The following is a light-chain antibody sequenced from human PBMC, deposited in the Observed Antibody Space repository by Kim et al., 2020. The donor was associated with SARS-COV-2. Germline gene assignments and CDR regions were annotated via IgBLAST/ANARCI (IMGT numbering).Light chain of an antibody. CDR1: QSISTC. V-gene: IGKV1-9*01. CDR3: QQLNSYPWT. J-gene: IGKJ1*01. CDR2: RAS. Sequence: DIQLTHSPLFLSASVGDRVTITCRASQSISTCLAWYQQIPGKDPKLLIYRASTLQSGVPSWFSGSGSGTEVTLTNSNLQPEEYASDYCQQLNSYPWTFGQGTKVDIK.